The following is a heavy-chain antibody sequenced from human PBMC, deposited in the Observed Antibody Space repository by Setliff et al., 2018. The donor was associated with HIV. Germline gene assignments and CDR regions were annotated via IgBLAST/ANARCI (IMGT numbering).Heavy chain of an antibody. CDR3: ARAAYSGTYVWEPATDL. Sequence: NPSETLSLTCSVSGGSIRSGSYYWSWIRQPAGKGLEWIGHIYSTGSTRYNPSLESRLTILVDTSRNQFSLKLNSVTAADTAVYYCARAAYSGTYVWEPATDLWGRGTLVTVSS. CDR2: IYSTGST. V-gene: IGHV4-61*09. CDR1: GGSIRSGSYY. D-gene: IGHD1-26*01. J-gene: IGHJ2*01.